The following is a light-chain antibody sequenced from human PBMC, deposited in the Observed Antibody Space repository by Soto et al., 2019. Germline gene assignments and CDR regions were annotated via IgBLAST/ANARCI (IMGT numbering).Light chain of an antibody. Sequence: EIVLTQSPATLSLSPGERATLSCRASQTLTSNYLAWYQQKPGQAPRLLIHGAASRATGIPDRFSGSGSGTDFTLTISRLEAEDFAVYYCQQYSDSVLTFGGGTKVEIK. CDR3: QQYSDSVLT. CDR1: QTLTSNY. J-gene: IGKJ4*01. CDR2: GAA. V-gene: IGKV3-20*01.